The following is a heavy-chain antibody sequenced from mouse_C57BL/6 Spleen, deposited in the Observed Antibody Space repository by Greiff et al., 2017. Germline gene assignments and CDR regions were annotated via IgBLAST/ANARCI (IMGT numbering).Heavy chain of an antibody. CDR2: IDPANGNT. J-gene: IGHJ1*03. V-gene: IGHV14-3*01. Sequence: VQLQQSVAELVRPGASVKLSCTASGFNIKNTYMPWVKQRPEQGLEWIGRIDPANGNTKYAPKFQGKATITADTSSNTAYLQRSSLTSEDTASDYCARHYDGSSYWYFDVWGTGTTVTVSS. CDR3: ARHYDGSSYWYFDV. CDR1: GFNIKNTY. D-gene: IGHD1-1*01.